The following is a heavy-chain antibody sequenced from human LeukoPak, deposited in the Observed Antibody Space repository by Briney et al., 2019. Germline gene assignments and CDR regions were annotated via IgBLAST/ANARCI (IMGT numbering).Heavy chain of an antibody. CDR2: IYTSGST. D-gene: IGHD2-2*01. CDR1: GGSISSGSYY. CDR3: ARDQIVVVPAAQKYYYYMDV. Sequence: PSETLTLTCTVSGGSISSGSYYWRWIRQPAGKGLEWIGRIYTSGSTNYNPSLKSRVTISVDTSKNQFSLKLSSVTAADTAVYYCARDQIVVVPAAQKYYYYMDVWGKGTTVTISS. J-gene: IGHJ6*03. V-gene: IGHV4-61*02.